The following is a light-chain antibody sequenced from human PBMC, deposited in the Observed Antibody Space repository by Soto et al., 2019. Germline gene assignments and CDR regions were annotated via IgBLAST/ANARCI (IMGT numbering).Light chain of an antibody. Sequence: DLQMTQSPSSLSASVGDRVTITCQASQDISTYLNWYQQKPGKAPKLLLYDASNLETGVPSRFSGSGSGTDFTFTVSSLQPEDIATYYCQQFYHLPLTFGGGTKVEIK. V-gene: IGKV1-33*01. CDR2: DAS. CDR3: QQFYHLPLT. CDR1: QDISTY. J-gene: IGKJ4*01.